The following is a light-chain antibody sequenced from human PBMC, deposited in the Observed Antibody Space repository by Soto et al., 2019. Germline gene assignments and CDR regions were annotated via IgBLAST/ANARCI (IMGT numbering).Light chain of an antibody. CDR1: QSVSVN. V-gene: IGKV3-11*01. J-gene: IGKJ4*01. CDR2: SAS. CDR3: QERNRRPRGT. Sequence: EVVLTQSPAILSLSPGERATLSCRASQSVSVNFAWYQQKPGQAPRPLIYSASDRAPGIPARFSGSGSGTDFTLTISSLEPEDFAVYFCQERNRRPRGTFGAGTKVDIK.